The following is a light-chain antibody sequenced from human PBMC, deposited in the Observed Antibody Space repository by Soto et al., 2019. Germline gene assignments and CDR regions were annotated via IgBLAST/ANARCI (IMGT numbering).Light chain of an antibody. CDR3: SSYTSSSTPHVI. J-gene: IGLJ2*01. CDR1: SSDVGGYNY. CDR2: EVS. Sequence: QSVLTQPASVSGSPGQSITISCTGTSSDVGGYNYVSWYQQHPGKVPKLMIYEVSNRPSGVSNRFSGSKSGNTASLTISGLQAEDEGDYYCSSYTSSSTPHVIFGGGTKVTVL. V-gene: IGLV2-14*01.